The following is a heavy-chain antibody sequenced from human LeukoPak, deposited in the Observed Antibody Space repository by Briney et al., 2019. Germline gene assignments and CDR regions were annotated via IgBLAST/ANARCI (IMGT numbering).Heavy chain of an antibody. CDR2: IYPGDSDT. Sequence: GESLKISCKGSGYSFTSYWIGWVRQMPGKGLEWMGIIYPGDSDTRYSPSFQGQVTISADKSISTAYLQWSSLKASDTAMYYCARRYSGYSYGYDWFDPWGQGTLVTVSS. CDR1: GYSFTSYW. J-gene: IGHJ5*02. CDR3: ARRYSGYSYGYDWFDP. D-gene: IGHD5-18*01. V-gene: IGHV5-51*01.